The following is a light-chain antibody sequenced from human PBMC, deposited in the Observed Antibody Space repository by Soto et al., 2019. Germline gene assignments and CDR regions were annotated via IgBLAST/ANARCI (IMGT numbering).Light chain of an antibody. V-gene: IGLV2-23*02. CDR2: EVT. CDR1: SRDIGTSNL. J-gene: IGLJ1*01. CDR3: YSFTGISTSLFV. Sequence: QSALTQPASVSGSPGQSITISCTGSSRDIGTSNLVSWYQRYPGKAPKLIIYEVTKRPSGISYRFSGSKSGNTASLTISGLQPEDEATYYCYSFTGISTSLFVFGTG.